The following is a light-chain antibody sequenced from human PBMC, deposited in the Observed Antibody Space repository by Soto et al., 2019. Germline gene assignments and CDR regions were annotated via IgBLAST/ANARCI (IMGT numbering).Light chain of an antibody. J-gene: IGKJ1*01. Sequence: DIVMTQSPRSLAVTPGEPASISCRSSQSLLHSNGYNYLDWYLQQPGQSPQLLIYLGSNRASGVPDRFSGSGSGTDFTLKISRVEAEDVGVYYCMQPLQSWTFGQGTKVDI. CDR3: MQPLQSWT. V-gene: IGKV2-28*01. CDR2: LGS. CDR1: QSLLHSNGYNY.